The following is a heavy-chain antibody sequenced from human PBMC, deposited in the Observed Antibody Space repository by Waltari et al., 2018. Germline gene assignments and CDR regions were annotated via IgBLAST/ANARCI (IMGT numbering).Heavy chain of an antibody. CDR1: GFTFSSYA. V-gene: IGHV3-23*01. D-gene: IGHD3-10*01. Sequence: EVQLLESGGGLVQPGGSLRLSCAASGFTFSSYAMSWVRQAPGKGLEWVSAISGSGGSTYYADSVKGRFTISRDNSKNTLYLQMNSLRAEDTAVYYCAKFPRLLWFGNDAFDIWGQGTMVTVSS. CDR2: ISGSGGST. J-gene: IGHJ3*02. CDR3: AKFPRLLWFGNDAFDI.